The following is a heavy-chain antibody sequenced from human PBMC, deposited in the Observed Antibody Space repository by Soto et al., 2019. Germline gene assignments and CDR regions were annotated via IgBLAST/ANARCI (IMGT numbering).Heavy chain of an antibody. V-gene: IGHV1-2*04. CDR3: ARDSVDSGYYYGMDV. CDR1: GYTFTGYY. Sequence: ASVKVSCNASGYTFTGYYMHWVRQAPGQGLEWMGWINPNSGGTNYAQKFQGWVTMTRDTSISTAYMELSRLRSDDTAVYYCARDSVDSGYYYGMDVWGQGTTVTVS. CDR2: INPNSGGT. D-gene: IGHD5-18*01. J-gene: IGHJ6*02.